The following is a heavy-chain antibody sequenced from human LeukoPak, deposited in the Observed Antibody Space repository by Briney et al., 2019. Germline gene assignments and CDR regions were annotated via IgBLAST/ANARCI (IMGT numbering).Heavy chain of an antibody. D-gene: IGHD3-22*01. CDR1: GFTFNTYA. J-gene: IGHJ4*02. CDR3: AKCNRYYYDSSGYSAADY. V-gene: IGHV3-23*01. Sequence: GGSLRLSCAASGFTFNTYAMSWVRQAPGKGLEWVSTISGGGGSTYYADSVKGQFTISRDNSKNTLYLQMNSLRAEDTAVYYCAKCNRYYYDSSGYSAADYWGQGTLVTVSS. CDR2: ISGGGGST.